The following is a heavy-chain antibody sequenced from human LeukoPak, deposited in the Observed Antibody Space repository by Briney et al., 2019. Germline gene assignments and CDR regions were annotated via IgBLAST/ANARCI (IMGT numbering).Heavy chain of an antibody. V-gene: IGHV6-1*01. J-gene: IGHJ5*01. CDR3: ARDPDSPNECGPLHS. Sequence: PSQTLSPTCAVSGDSVSSYSASWTWIRQSPSGVLEWLERTYYKSKWSNNYASSVNSRITINQDKSKNEFSLQLNSVTPEETPGYYCARDPDSPNECGPLHSWGNRTLVTVSS. D-gene: IGHD1-1*01. CDR1: GDSVSSYSAS. CDR2: TYYKSKWSN.